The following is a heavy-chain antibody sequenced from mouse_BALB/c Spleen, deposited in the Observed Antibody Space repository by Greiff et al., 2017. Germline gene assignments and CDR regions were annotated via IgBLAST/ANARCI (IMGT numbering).Heavy chain of an antibody. CDR1: GYTFTSYW. CDR3: ARRGMITSDY. J-gene: IGHJ2*01. CDR2: INPSNGRT. D-gene: IGHD2-4*01. V-gene: IGHV1S81*02. Sequence: VQLQQPGAELVKPGASVKLSCKASGYTFTSYWMHWVKQRPGQGLEWIGEINPSNGRTNYNEKFKSKATLTVDNSSSTAYMQLSSLTSEDAAVYDCARRGMITSDYGGQGTTLTVSS.